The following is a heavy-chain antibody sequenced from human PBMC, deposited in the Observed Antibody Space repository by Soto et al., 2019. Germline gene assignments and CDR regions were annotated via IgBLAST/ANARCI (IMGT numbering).Heavy chain of an antibody. CDR1: GGSISSSSYY. V-gene: IGHV4-39*01. CDR2: IYYSGST. J-gene: IGHJ6*02. D-gene: IGHD5-18*01. CDR3: ARRSGYSYGSYYYYGMDV. Sequence: TSETLSLTCTVSGGSISSSSYYWGWIRQPPGKGLEWIGSIYYSGSTYYKPSLKSRVTISVDTSKNQFSLKLSSVTAADTAVYYCARRSGYSYGSYYYYGMDVWGQGTTVTVSS.